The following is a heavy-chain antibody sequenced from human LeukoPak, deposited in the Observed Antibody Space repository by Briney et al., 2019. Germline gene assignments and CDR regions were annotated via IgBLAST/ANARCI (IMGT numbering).Heavy chain of an antibody. Sequence: PSQNLSLTCSVSGHSVSRSDSYWDWIRQPPGKGLEWIGTIYYSGRTYYSPPLKSRDTMSVDPSNNQFSLTLRPVTAADTAVYYCARRRYYDGSGYLEWGQGALLSVSS. D-gene: IGHD3-22*01. J-gene: IGHJ1*01. CDR3: ARRRYYDGSGYLE. CDR1: GHSVSRSDSY. CDR2: IYYSGRT. V-gene: IGHV4-39*01.